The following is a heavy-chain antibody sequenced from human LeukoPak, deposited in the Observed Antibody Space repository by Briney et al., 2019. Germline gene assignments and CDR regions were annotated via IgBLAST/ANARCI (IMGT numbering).Heavy chain of an antibody. J-gene: IGHJ6*03. CDR3: ARGDYYDSSVSLYYYYYMDV. CDR2: MNPNSGNT. D-gene: IGHD3-22*01. Sequence: GASVKVSCKASGYTFTNNDINWVRQATGQGLEWMGWMNPNSGNTGYAQMFQGRVTITRNTSISTAYMELSSLRSEDTAVYYCARGDYYDSSVSLYYYYYMDVWGKGTTVTVSS. V-gene: IGHV1-8*03. CDR1: GYTFTNND.